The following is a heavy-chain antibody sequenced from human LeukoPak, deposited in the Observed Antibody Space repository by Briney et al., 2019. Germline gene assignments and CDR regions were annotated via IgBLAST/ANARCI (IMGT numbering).Heavy chain of an antibody. Sequence: PGGSLRLSCAASGFTFSDYYMSWIRQAPGKGLEWVSYISSSSSYTNYADSVKGRFTISRDNAKNSLYLQMNSLRAEDTAVYYCARSVYYDSSGSDYWGQGTLVAVSS. CDR2: ISSSSSYT. D-gene: IGHD3-22*01. CDR3: ARSVYYDSSGSDY. V-gene: IGHV3-11*03. CDR1: GFTFSDYY. J-gene: IGHJ4*02.